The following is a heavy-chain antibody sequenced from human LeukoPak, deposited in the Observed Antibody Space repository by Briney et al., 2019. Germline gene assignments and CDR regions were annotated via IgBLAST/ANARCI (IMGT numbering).Heavy chain of an antibody. D-gene: IGHD5-12*01. CDR2: INHSGST. Sequence: SETLSLTCAVYGGSFSGYYWSWIRQPPGKGLEWIGEINHSGSTNYNPSLKSRVTISVDTSKHQFSLKLSSVTAADTAVYYCARGYDYSLYDYWGQGTLVTVSS. J-gene: IGHJ4*02. V-gene: IGHV4-34*01. CDR1: GGSFSGYY. CDR3: ARGYDYSLYDY.